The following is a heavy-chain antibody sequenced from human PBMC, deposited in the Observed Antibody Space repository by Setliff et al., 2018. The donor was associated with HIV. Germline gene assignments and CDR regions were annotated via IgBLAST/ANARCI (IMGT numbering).Heavy chain of an antibody. CDR1: GYSVTIYW. J-gene: IGHJ4*02. CDR2: IAPSDSYT. Sequence: GAALKISCKGSGYSVTIYWNNWVRQMPGNGLEWMRRIAPSDSYTNYNPSFQGHVTISVDKSISPAYLQCSSPKASDTAMYYCASHDYYDSSVYYYRFDYWGQGTLVTVSS. D-gene: IGHD3-22*01. CDR3: ASHDYYDSSVYYYRFDY. V-gene: IGHV5-10-1*01.